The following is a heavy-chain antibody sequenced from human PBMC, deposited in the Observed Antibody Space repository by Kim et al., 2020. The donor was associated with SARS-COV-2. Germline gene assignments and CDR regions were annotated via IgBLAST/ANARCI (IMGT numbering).Heavy chain of an antibody. Sequence: SETLSLTCTVSGGSISSGGYYWSWIRQHPGKGLEWIGYIYYSGSTYYNPSLKSRVTISVDTSKNQFSLKLSSVTAADTAVYYCARGFGYSGYGGRAFDIWGQGTMVTVSS. CDR1: GGSISSGGYY. CDR3: ARGFGYSGYGGRAFDI. CDR2: IYYSGST. J-gene: IGHJ3*02. D-gene: IGHD5-12*01. V-gene: IGHV4-31*03.